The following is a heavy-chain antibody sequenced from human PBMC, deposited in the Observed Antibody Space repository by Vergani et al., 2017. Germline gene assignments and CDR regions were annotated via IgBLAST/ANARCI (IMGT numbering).Heavy chain of an antibody. J-gene: IGHJ6*02. CDR3: AKNPSISTTRHYYAMDV. Sequence: LEESGGGSVKPGGSLRLSCAASGFKSSDHYMSWIRQAPGKGLEWVSHISPGASTVSYTDSVTGRFTVSRDNDNNSLTLDMTTLRVEDTAVYYCAKNPSISTTRHYYAMDVWGQGTTVTVSS. V-gene: IGHV3-11*04. CDR1: GFKSSDHY. CDR2: ISPGASTV. D-gene: IGHD1-1*01.